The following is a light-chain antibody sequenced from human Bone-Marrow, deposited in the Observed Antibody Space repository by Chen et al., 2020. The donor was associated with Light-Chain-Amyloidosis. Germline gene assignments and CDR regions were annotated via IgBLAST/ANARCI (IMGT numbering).Light chain of an antibody. CDR1: DLPAKY. V-gene: IGLV3-25*03. CDR2: RYT. Sequence: SYELTQPPSVSVSPGQTARITCSGDDLPAKYAYCYQQKPGQAPVLVIHRYTERPSGISERFSGSSSGTTTTLTLSGFQAEDEADYHCQSADSSGTYEVIFGGGTKLTVL. CDR3: QSADSSGTYEVI. J-gene: IGLJ2*01.